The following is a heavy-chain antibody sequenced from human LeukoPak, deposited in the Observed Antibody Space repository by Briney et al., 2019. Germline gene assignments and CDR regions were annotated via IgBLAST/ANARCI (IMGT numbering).Heavy chain of an antibody. CDR1: GFTFSSYG. V-gene: IGHV3-7*01. Sequence: GSLRLSCAASGFTFSSYGMHWVRQAPGKGLEWVANIKQDGSEKYYVDSVKGRFTISRDNAKNSLYLQMNSLRAEDTAVYYCARDSSGPFDYWGQGTLVTVSS. CDR2: IKQDGSEK. J-gene: IGHJ4*02. D-gene: IGHD6-19*01. CDR3: ARDSSGPFDY.